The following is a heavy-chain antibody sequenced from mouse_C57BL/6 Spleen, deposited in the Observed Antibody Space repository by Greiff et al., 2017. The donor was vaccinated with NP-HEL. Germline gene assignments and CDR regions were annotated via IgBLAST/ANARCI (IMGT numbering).Heavy chain of an antibody. CDR3: ARGELTWYFDV. J-gene: IGHJ1*03. Sequence: VQLQQSGAELVRPGASVKLSCKASGYTFTDYYINWVKQRPGQGLEWIARIYPGSGNTYYNGKFKGKATLTADKSSSTAYMQLSSLTSEDSAVYFCARGELTWYFDVWGTGTTVTVSS. V-gene: IGHV1-76*01. D-gene: IGHD4-1*01. CDR2: IYPGSGNT. CDR1: GYTFTDYY.